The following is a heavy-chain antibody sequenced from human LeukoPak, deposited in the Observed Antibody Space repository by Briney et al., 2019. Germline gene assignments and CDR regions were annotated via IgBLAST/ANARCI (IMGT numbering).Heavy chain of an antibody. J-gene: IGHJ4*02. D-gene: IGHD2-2*02. CDR2: IIPIFGIA. V-gene: IGHV1-69*04. CDR3: AIPAAIGAAAGPSYFDY. Sequence: SVKVSCKASGGTFSSYAISWVRQAPGQGLEWMGRIIPIFGIANYAQKLQGRVTITADKSTSTAYMELSSLRSEDTAVYYCAIPAAIGAAAGPSYFDYWGQGTLVTVSS. CDR1: GGTFSSYA.